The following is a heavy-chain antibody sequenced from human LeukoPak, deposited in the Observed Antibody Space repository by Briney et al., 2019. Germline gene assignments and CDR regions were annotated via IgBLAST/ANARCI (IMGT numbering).Heavy chain of an antibody. CDR1: GDSIGSYY. D-gene: IGHD4-11*01. J-gene: IGHJ3*02. Sequence: PSETLSLTCTVSGDSIGSYYWSWIRQPAWKGLEWIGRIYDSGSTNSNPSLKSRVTMSVDSSKNQFSLKLSSVTAADTAVYYCARDFLNLDYQGTFDIWGQGTMVTVSS. V-gene: IGHV4-4*07. CDR2: IYDSGST. CDR3: ARDFLNLDYQGTFDI.